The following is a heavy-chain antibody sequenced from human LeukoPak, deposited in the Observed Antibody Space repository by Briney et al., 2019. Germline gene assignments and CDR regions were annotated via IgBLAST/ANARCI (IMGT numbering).Heavy chain of an antibody. J-gene: IGHJ4*02. CDR3: ARDRALYGSGRPGGDY. CDR1: GGTFSSYA. CDR2: INPNSGGT. V-gene: IGHV1-2*02. Sequence: ASVKVSCKASGGTFSSYAISWVRQAPGQGLEWMGWINPNSGGTNYAQKFQGRVTMTRDTSISTAYMELSRLRSDDTAVYYCARDRALYGSGRPGGDYWGQGTLVTVFS. D-gene: IGHD3-10*01.